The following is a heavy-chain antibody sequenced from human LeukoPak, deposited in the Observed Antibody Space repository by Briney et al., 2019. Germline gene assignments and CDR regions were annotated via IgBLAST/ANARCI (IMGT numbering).Heavy chain of an antibody. V-gene: IGHV4-59*08. CDR1: GGSISSYY. J-gene: IGHJ4*02. Sequence: SETLSLTCIVSGGSISSYYWSWIRQPPGKGLEWIGYIYSSGSTDYNSSLKSRATISLDTPNHQFSLKLTSVTAADTAVYYCARHVGIHLWSLYFDYWGQGSLVTVSS. CDR2: IYSSGST. D-gene: IGHD5-18*01. CDR3: ARHVGIHLWSLYFDY.